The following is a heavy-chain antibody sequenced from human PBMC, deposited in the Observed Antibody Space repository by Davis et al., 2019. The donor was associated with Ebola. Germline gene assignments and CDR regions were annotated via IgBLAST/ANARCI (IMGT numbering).Heavy chain of an antibody. CDR2: ISWNSGSL. V-gene: IGHV3-9*01. CDR3: AKGLRGITIFSYFAY. Sequence: SLKISCAASGFTFDNYAMHWVRQAPGKGLEWVSGISWNSGSLDYADSVKGRFTISRDNAKNSLYLQMNSLRAEDTAFYYCAKGLRGITIFSYFAYWGQGTLVTVSS. J-gene: IGHJ4*02. CDR1: GFTFDNYA. D-gene: IGHD3-3*01.